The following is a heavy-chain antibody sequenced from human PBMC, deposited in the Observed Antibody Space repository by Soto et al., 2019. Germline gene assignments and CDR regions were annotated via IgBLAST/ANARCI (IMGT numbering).Heavy chain of an antibody. D-gene: IGHD2-2*01. Sequence: GGSLRLSCAASGFTFSGSAIHCVRQASWKGLEWVGRIRSKTNSYATSYVASVKGRFTISTDDSKNTAYLQMNSLETEDTAVYYCTVGVVVKAANDYWAQGTMVTVSS. J-gene: IGHJ4*02. CDR2: IRSKTNSYAT. CDR1: GFTFSGSA. CDR3: TVGVVVKAANDY. V-gene: IGHV3-73*01.